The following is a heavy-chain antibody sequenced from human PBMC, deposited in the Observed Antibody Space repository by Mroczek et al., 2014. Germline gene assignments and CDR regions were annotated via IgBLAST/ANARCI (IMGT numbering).Heavy chain of an antibody. CDR3: ARQSWEVGWFDP. V-gene: IGHV4-39*01. D-gene: IGHD1-26*01. CDR2: IYYSGST. Sequence: QVQLQESGPGLVKPSETLSLTCTVSGGSISSSSYYWGWIRQPPGKGLEWIGSIYYSGSTYYNPSLKSRVTISVDTSKNQFSLKLSSVTAADTAVYYCARQSWEVGWFDPWGQGTLVTVSS. CDR1: GGSISSSSYY. J-gene: IGHJ5*02.